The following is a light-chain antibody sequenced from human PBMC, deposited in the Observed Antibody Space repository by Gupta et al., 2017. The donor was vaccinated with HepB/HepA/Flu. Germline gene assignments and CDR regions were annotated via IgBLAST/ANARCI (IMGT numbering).Light chain of an antibody. CDR3: HQTYDYPEST. V-gene: IGKV1-39*01. J-gene: IGKJ5*01. CDR1: QSIRTY. Sequence: DIQMTQSPSSLSASVGDRVTVTCRASQSIRTYLNWYQQKPGKAPNLLIFAASRWHDGVTSRFSGSGYGKDXPLTISXRQQEDFASYYCHQTYDYPESTFGXGTQVEIK. CDR2: AAS.